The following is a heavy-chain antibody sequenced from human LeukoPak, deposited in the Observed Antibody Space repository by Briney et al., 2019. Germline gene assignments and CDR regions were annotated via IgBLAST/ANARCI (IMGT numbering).Heavy chain of an antibody. Sequence: GGSLRLSCAASGFTFSSYDMHWVRQATGKGLEWVSAIGTAGDTYYPGSVKGRFTISRENAKNSLYLQMNSLRAGDTAVYYCARARENDYDFDYWGQGTLVTVPS. V-gene: IGHV3-13*01. CDR3: ARARENDYDFDY. CDR2: IGTAGDT. D-gene: IGHD4-17*01. CDR1: GFTFSSYD. J-gene: IGHJ4*02.